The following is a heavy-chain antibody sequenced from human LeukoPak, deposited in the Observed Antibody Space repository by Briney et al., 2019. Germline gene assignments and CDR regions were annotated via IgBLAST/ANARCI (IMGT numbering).Heavy chain of an antibody. CDR2: ISSSGSTI. CDR1: GFTFSSYE. V-gene: IGHV3-48*03. J-gene: IGHJ4*02. CDR3: ARGGSGDYDFDY. D-gene: IGHD4-17*01. Sequence: GGSLRLPCAASGFTFSSYEMNWVRQAPGKGLEWVSYISSSGSTIYYADSVKGRFTISRDNAKNSLYLQMNSLRAEDTAVYYCARGGSGDYDFDYWGQGTLVTVSS.